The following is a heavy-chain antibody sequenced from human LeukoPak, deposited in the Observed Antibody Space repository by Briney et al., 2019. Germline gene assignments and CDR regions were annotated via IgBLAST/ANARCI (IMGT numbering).Heavy chain of an antibody. CDR3: NRGLEPSTGPDY. J-gene: IGHJ4*02. CDR1: GFTFGDYD. D-gene: IGHD1-1*01. Sequence: GGSLRLSCTASGFTFGDYDMSWVHQAPGKGLEWVGFIRRKGSGGTPEYAASVKGRFTISRDDSKSLAYLQMNSLKTEDTAVYYCNRGLEPSTGPDYWGQGTLVTVSS. CDR2: IRRKGSGGTP. V-gene: IGHV3-49*04.